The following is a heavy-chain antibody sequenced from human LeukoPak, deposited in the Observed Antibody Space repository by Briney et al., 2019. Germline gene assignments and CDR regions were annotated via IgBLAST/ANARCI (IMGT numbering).Heavy chain of an antibody. CDR1: GYTLTELS. J-gene: IGHJ6*03. CDR3: ATATSEWSTRYYYYMDV. V-gene: IGHV1-24*01. D-gene: IGHD3-3*01. Sequence: ASVKVSCKVSGYTLTELSMHWVRQAPGKGLEWMGGFDPEDGETIYAQKFQGRVTMTEVTSTDTAYMELSSLRSEDTAVYYCATATSEWSTRYYYYMDVWGKGTTVTVSS. CDR2: FDPEDGET.